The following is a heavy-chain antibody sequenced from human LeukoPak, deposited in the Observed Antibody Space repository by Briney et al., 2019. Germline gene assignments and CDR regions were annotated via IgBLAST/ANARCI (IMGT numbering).Heavy chain of an antibody. CDR3: ARQRSGQWLVQEGLDY. J-gene: IGHJ4*02. CDR2: IYPGDSDT. Sequence: GESLKISCKGSGYSFTSYWIGWVRQMPGKGLEWVGIIYPGDSDTRYSPSFQGQVTISADKSISTAYLQWSSLKASDTAMYYCARQRSGQWLVQEGLDYWGQGTLVTVSS. CDR1: GYSFTSYW. D-gene: IGHD6-19*01. V-gene: IGHV5-51*01.